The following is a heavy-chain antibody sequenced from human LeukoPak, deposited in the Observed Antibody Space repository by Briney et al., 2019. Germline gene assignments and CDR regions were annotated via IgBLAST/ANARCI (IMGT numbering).Heavy chain of an antibody. CDR2: ISSSGDNT. D-gene: IGHD2-2*01. CDR1: GFTFSSYA. Sequence: GSLRLSCAASGFTFSSYAMTWVRQAPGKGLEWVSLISSSGDNTYYADSVKGRFTVSRDNSKNTLSLQMNSLRAEDTAVYYCAKDLAPAAYWGQGTLVTVSS. V-gene: IGHV3-23*01. CDR3: AKDLAPAAY. J-gene: IGHJ4*02.